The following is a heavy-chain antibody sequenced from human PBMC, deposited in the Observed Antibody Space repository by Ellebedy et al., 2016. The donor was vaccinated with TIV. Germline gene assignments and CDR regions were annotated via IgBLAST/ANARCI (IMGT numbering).Heavy chain of an antibody. CDR3: ARHELGENAPFDY. Sequence: GESLKIXCKGSGYSFAGYWISWVRQMPGKGLEWMGRIDPSNSYTNNRPSFQGHVTISFDKSISVAYLQWSSLEASDTAMYFCARHELGENAPFDYWGQGTLVTVSS. V-gene: IGHV5-10-1*01. CDR2: IDPSNSYT. J-gene: IGHJ4*02. D-gene: IGHD7-27*01. CDR1: GYSFAGYW.